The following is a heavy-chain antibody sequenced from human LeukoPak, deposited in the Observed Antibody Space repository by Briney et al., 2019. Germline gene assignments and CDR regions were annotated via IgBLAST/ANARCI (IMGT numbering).Heavy chain of an antibody. CDR3: ARGDTWGIFYNAFFDH. CDR2: IYTSGTT. CDR1: GGSISNYY. J-gene: IGHJ4*02. V-gene: IGHV4-4*07. Sequence: SETLSLTCTVSGGSISNYYWSWIRQPAGKGLEWIGRIYTSGTTNYNPSLKSRVTMSVDTSQNQFSLKLNSVTAADTAVYYCARGDTWGIFYNAFFDHWGQGTLVTVSS. D-gene: IGHD3-10*01.